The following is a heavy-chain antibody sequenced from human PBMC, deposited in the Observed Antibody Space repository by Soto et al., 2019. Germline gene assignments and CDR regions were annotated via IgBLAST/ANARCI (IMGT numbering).Heavy chain of an antibody. Sequence: EVQLVESGGGLVQPGGSLKLSCAASGFTLSGFALHWVRQASGEGLEWIGRIKTKVESYATEYAASVKGRFSISRDDSKTTAYLKMNSLEPEDTPIYYCTSRHCSGGGCYSDFDCWGQGSLVTVSS. V-gene: IGHV3-73*01. CDR1: GFTLSGFA. CDR2: IKTKVESYAT. CDR3: TSRHCSGGGCYSDFDC. D-gene: IGHD2-15*01. J-gene: IGHJ4*02.